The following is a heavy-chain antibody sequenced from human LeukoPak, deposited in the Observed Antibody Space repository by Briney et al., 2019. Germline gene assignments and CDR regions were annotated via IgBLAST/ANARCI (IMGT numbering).Heavy chain of an antibody. V-gene: IGHV4-39*02. J-gene: IGHJ4*02. D-gene: IGHD1-7*01. CDR1: GGSISSSNYH. Sequence: SETLSLTCTVSGGSISSSNYHWGWIRQPPEEGLEWIGSINYDGGTYHNPSLQSRVTMSVDTSKNLFSLKLNSVAAADTAVYYCARTSGRNWNYDYWGQGTLVTVSS. CDR2: INYDGGT. CDR3: ARTSGRNWNYDY.